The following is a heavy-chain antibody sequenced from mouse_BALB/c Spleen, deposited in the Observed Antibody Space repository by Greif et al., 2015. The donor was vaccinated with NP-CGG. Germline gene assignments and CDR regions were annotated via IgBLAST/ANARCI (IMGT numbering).Heavy chain of an antibody. V-gene: IGHV5-6-5*01. J-gene: IGHJ4*01. CDR1: GFTFSSYA. D-gene: IGHD2-10*02. Sequence: EVQLVESGGGLVKPGGSLKLSCAASGFTFSSYAMSWVRQTPEKRLEWVASISSGGSTYYPDSVKGRFTISRDNARNILYLQMSSLRSEDTAMYYCARGRTRYGNYEDAMDYWGQGTSVTVSS. CDR3: ARGRTRYGNYEDAMDY. CDR2: ISSGGST.